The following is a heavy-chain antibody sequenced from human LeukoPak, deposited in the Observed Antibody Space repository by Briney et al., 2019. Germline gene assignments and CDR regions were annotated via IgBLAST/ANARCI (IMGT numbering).Heavy chain of an antibody. CDR2: IRSSSSYI. J-gene: IGHJ4*02. CDR1: GFTFSSYS. Sequence: GGSLRLSCAASGFTFSSYSMNWVRQAPGKGLEWVSSIRSSSSYIYYADSVKGRFTISRDNAKNSLYLQMNSLRAEDTAVYYCARVSYDILTGYSYIDYWGRGTLVTVSS. D-gene: IGHD3-9*01. V-gene: IGHV3-21*01. CDR3: ARVSYDILTGYSYIDY.